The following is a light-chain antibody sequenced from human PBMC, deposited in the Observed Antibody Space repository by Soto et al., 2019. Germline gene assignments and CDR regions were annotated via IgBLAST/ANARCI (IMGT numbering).Light chain of an antibody. CDR2: DAS. Sequence: IVLTQSPDTLSLSPGETATLSCRASQSISDYLAWYQQKPGQAPRLLIYDASNRATGIPGRFSGSGSGTAFSLTISSLEAEDFAIYYCQQRSDWPSAFGGGTRVEIK. CDR1: QSISDY. V-gene: IGKV3-11*01. CDR3: QQRSDWPSA. J-gene: IGKJ4*01.